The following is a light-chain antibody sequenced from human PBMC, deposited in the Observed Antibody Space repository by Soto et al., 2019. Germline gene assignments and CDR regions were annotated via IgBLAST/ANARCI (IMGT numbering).Light chain of an antibody. CDR1: SSNIGNNA. CDR2: YDD. Sequence: QSVLTQPPSVSEAPRQRVTISCSGSSSNIGNNAVSWYQQLPGKAPKLLIYYDDVLPSGVSDRFSGSKSGTSASLAIRGLQSDDEADYYCAAWDDNLHGRVFGGGTKLTVL. CDR3: AAWDDNLHGRV. V-gene: IGLV1-36*01. J-gene: IGLJ3*02.